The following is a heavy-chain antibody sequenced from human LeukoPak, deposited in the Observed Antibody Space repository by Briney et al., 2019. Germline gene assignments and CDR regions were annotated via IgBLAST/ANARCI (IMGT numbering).Heavy chain of an antibody. V-gene: IGHV3-23*01. D-gene: IGHD5-12*01. CDR3: AKVISGYSAYDWYRGYYFNS. CDR2: IIGSCDSA. Sequence: GGSLRLSFAASGFTFSNYAMSWVRQTPTKGLESVSTIIGSCDSAYYVDSVKGRFTISRDNSKNTLYLQMNSLRAEDTAVYYCAKVISGYSAYDWYRGYYFNSWGQGTLVTVSS. CDR1: GFTFSNYA. J-gene: IGHJ4*02.